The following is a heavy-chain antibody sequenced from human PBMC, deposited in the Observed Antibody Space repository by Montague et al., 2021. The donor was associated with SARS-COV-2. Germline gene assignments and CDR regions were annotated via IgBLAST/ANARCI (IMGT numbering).Heavy chain of an antibody. Sequence: SLRLSCAASGFTFNTYGMHWVRQFPGKGLEWVAAIWYDGTTQYYIDSVKGRFTVSRDNSQSTLYLQMNSLRTEDTAVYFCARDLVAAAGIPHCLYSCLDVWGQGTTVAVSS. CDR1: GFTFNTYG. J-gene: IGHJ6*02. V-gene: IGHV3-33*08. CDR2: IWYDGTTQ. CDR3: ARDLVAAAGIPHCLYSCLDV. D-gene: IGHD6-19*01.